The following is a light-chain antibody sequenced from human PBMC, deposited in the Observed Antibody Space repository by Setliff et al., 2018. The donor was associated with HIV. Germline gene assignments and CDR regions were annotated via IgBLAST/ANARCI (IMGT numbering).Light chain of an antibody. CDR3: SSYAITNTLP. V-gene: IGLV2-14*01. CDR1: SRDVGGYNY. J-gene: IGLJ1*01. CDR2: EVR. Sequence: QSALAQPASVSGSPGQSITISCTGTSRDVGGYNYVSWYQQHPVKAPKLIIYEVRNRPSGVSNRFSGSKSGNTASLTISGLQTEDEADYYCSSYAITNTLPFGTGTKVTVL.